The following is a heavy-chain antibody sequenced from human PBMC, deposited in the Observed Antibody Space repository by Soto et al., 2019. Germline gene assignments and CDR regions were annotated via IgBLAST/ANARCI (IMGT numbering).Heavy chain of an antibody. CDR2: IYYSGST. J-gene: IGHJ5*02. Sequence: SETLSLTCTVPGGSISTTSYYWSWIRQPPGKGLEWIGYIYYSGSTNYNPSLKSRVTISVDTSKNQFSLKLSSVTAADTAVYYCARPHGGSSGWDNWFDPWGQGTLVTVSS. V-gene: IGHV4-61*01. CDR3: ARPHGGSSGWDNWFDP. CDR1: GGSISTTSYY. D-gene: IGHD6-25*01.